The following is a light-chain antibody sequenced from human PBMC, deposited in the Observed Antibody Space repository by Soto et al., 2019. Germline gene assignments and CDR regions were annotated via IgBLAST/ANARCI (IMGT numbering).Light chain of an antibody. CDR2: TAS. Sequence: DIQMTQSPSSLSASVGDRVTITCRASQSISNYLNWYQQKPGKAPKLLIYTASTLQSGVPSRFGGSGSGPDFTLTISSLQPEDFATYFCQQSSRTPWTFGPGTKVDIK. J-gene: IGKJ1*01. V-gene: IGKV1-39*01. CDR3: QQSSRTPWT. CDR1: QSISNY.